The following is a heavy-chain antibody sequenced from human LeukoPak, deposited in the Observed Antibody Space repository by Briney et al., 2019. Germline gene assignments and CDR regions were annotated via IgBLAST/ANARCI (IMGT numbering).Heavy chain of an antibody. CDR1: GYTLTELS. CDR3: ATQKEGYSSGADAFDI. V-gene: IGHV1-24*01. D-gene: IGHD6-19*01. Sequence: GASVKVSCKVSGYTLTELSMHWVRQAPGKGLEWMGGFDPEDGETIYAQKFQGRVTMTEDTSTDTAYMELSSLRSEDTAVYYCATQKEGYSSGADAFDIWGQGTMVTVSS. J-gene: IGHJ3*02. CDR2: FDPEDGET.